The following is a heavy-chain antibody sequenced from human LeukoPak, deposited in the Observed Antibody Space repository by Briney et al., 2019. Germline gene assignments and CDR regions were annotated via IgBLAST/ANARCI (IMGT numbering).Heavy chain of an antibody. V-gene: IGHV3-9*01. J-gene: IGHJ4*02. CDR3: AKDVGDYGGNSGFDY. D-gene: IGHD4-23*01. CDR1: GFTFDDYA. Sequence: PGGSLRLSCAASGFTFDDYAMHWVRQAPGKGLEWVSGISWNSGSIGYADSVKGRFTISRDNAKNSLYLQMNSLRAEDTALYYCAKDVGDYGGNSGFDYWGQGTLVTVSS. CDR2: ISWNSGSI.